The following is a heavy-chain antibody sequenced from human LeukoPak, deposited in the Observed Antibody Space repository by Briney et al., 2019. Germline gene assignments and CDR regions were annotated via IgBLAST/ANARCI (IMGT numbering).Heavy chain of an antibody. CDR2: IYPGDSHT. D-gene: IGHD1-20*01. V-gene: IGHV5-51*01. J-gene: IGHJ5*02. CDR1: GYSSTSYW. Sequence: GESLKISCKGSGYSSTSYWIGWVRQMPGKGLEWMGIIYPGDSHTTYSPSFEGQVTISADKSISTAYLQWSSLKASDTAMYYCARHPAITGTRDWFDPWGQGTLVTVSS. CDR3: ARHPAITGTRDWFDP.